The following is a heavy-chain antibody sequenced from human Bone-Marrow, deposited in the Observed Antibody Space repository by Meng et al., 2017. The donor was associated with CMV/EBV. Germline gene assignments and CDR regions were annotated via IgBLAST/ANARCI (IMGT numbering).Heavy chain of an antibody. CDR2: INSDGSST. V-gene: IGHV3-74*01. J-gene: IGHJ4*02. D-gene: IGHD3-10*01. Sequence: GESLKISCAASGFTFSGYWLHWVRQAPGKGLVCVSRINSDGSSTSYADSVKCRFTISRDNAKNTLYLQMNSLRAEDTAVYYCARRGGGFDYWGQGTLVTVSS. CDR1: GFTFSGYW. CDR3: ARRGGGFDY.